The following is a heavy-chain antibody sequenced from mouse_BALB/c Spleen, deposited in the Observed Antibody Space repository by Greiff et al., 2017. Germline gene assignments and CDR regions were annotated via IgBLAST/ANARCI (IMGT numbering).Heavy chain of an antibody. V-gene: IGHV5-9-3*01. J-gene: IGHJ2*01. D-gene: IGHD2-1*01. CDR1: GFTFSSYA. Sequence: EVQLVESGGGLVKPGGSLKLSCAASGFTFSSYAMSWVRQTPEKRLEWVATISSGGSYTYYPDSVKGRFTISRDNAKNTLYLQMSSLRSEDTAMYYCARRFYGNYLDYWGQGTTLTVSS. CDR2: ISSGGSYT. CDR3: ARRFYGNYLDY.